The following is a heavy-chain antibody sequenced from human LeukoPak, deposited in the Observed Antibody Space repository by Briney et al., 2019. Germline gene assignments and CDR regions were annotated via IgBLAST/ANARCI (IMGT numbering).Heavy chain of an antibody. V-gene: IGHV3-23*01. CDR1: GFTFSSSA. CDR3: AKEAVEYFDY. J-gene: IGHJ4*02. CDR2: LPGSGGGT. Sequence: GGSLRLSCAASGFTFSSSAMSWVREAPGKGREWVSALPGSGGGTYYADSVKGRFTISRDNSKNTMYLQMNSLRAEDTAVYYCAKEAVEYFDYWGQGNLVTVSS.